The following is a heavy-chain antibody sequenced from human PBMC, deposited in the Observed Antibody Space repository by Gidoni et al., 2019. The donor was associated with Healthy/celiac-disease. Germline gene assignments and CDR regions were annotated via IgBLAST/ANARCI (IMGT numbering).Heavy chain of an antibody. Sequence: QVQLVESGGGVVQPGRSLRLSCAASGFTFSSYGMHWVRQAPGKGLEWVAVIWYDGSNKYYADSVKGRFTISRDNSKNTLYLQMNSLRAEDTAVYYCATGGGSSWAPAEYSQHWGQGTLVTVSS. J-gene: IGHJ1*01. CDR3: ATGGGSSWAPAEYSQH. CDR2: IWYDGSNK. V-gene: IGHV3-33*01. D-gene: IGHD6-13*01. CDR1: GFTFSSYG.